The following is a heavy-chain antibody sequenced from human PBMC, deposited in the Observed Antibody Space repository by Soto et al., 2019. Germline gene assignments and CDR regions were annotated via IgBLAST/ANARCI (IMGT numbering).Heavy chain of an antibody. CDR2: FNYTGTT. J-gene: IGHJ3*01. CDR1: GGSISNYY. CDR3: ARQPPGGDDSFDV. D-gene: IGHD3-16*01. Sequence: QVQLQESGPGLVKPLETLSLTCAVSGGSISNYYWSWIRQTPGKRLEWIGYFNYTGTTKYNPSLKSRVTISEDPSKNQFSPELTSVTAADTPVYYCARQPPGGDDSFDVWGQGTMVTVSS. V-gene: IGHV4-59*08.